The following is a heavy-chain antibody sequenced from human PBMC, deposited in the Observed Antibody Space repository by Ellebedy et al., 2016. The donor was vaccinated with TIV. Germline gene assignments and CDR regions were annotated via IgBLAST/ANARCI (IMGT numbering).Heavy chain of an antibody. CDR1: GGSINSFY. J-gene: IGHJ6*03. V-gene: IGHV4-59*08. CDR3: ARHAATVGNPNMDV. CDR2: ISYSLYYSGST. D-gene: IGHD4-23*01. Sequence: SETLSLTCTVSGGSINSFYWSWIRQPPGKGLEWIGYISYSLYYSGSTNYNPSLKSRVTISVDASKNQFSLKLLSVTAADTAVYYCARHAATVGNPNMDVWGRGTTVTVSS.